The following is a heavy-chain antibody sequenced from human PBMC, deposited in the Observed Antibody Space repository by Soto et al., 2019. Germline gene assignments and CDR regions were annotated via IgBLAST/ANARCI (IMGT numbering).Heavy chain of an antibody. CDR2: ISYDGSNK. Sequence: GGSLRLSCAASGFTFSSYGMHWVRQAPGKGLEWVAVISYDGSNKYYADSVKGRFTISRDNSKNTLYLQMNSLRAEDTAVYYCAKDRGYCISTSCYAYYYGMDVWGQGTTVTVSS. J-gene: IGHJ6*02. V-gene: IGHV3-30*18. D-gene: IGHD2-2*01. CDR3: AKDRGYCISTSCYAYYYGMDV. CDR1: GFTFSSYG.